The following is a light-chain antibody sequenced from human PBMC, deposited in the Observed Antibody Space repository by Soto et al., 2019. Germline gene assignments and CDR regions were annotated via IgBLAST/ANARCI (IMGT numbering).Light chain of an antibody. CDR3: GTWDSSLSAYV. CDR1: SSNIGNNY. V-gene: IGLV1-51*02. J-gene: IGLJ1*01. Sequence: QSALTRPPSVSAAPGQKVTISCSGSSSNIGNNYVSWYQQLPGTAPKLLIYENNKRPSGIPDRFSGSKSGTSATPGITGLQTGDEADYYCGTWDSSLSAYVFGTGTKVTVL. CDR2: ENN.